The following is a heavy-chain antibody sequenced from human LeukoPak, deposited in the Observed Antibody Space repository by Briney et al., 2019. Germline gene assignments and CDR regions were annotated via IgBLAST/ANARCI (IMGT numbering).Heavy chain of an antibody. V-gene: IGHV4-59*01. CDR1: GGSISGYY. J-gene: IGHJ4*02. Sequence: SETLSLTCTVSGGSISGYYWSWIRQPPGKGLEWIGYIYYSGSTNYNPSLKSRVTISVDTSKNQFSLKLSSVTAADTAVYYCARGIAAAGTDFDYWGQGTLVTVSS. D-gene: IGHD6-13*01. CDR2: IYYSGST. CDR3: ARGIAAAGTDFDY.